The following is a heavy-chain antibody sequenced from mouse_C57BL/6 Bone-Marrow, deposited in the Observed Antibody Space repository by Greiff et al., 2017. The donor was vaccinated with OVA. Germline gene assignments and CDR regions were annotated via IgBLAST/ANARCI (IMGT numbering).Heavy chain of an antibody. V-gene: IGHV5-6*02. D-gene: IGHD1-1*01. CDR1: GFTFSSYG. CDR2: ISSGGSYT. Sequence: EVKLMESGGDLVKPGGSLKLSCAASGFTFSSYGMSWVRQTPDKRLEWVATISSGGSYTYYPDSVKGRFTISRDNAKNTLYLQMSSLKSEDTAMYYCARGGYYGSSPLYAMDYWGQGTSVTVSS. CDR3: ARGGYYGSSPLYAMDY. J-gene: IGHJ4*01.